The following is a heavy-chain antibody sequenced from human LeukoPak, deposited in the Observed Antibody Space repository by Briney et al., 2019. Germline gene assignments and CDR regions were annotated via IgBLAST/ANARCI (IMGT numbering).Heavy chain of an antibody. V-gene: IGHV3-23*01. CDR3: AKDRGHSNSWTLGMDV. CDR1: GFTFSSYA. J-gene: IGHJ6*02. D-gene: IGHD6-13*01. CDR2: ISGSGGST. Sequence: GGSLRLSCAASGFTFSSYAMSWVRQAPGKGLEWVSAISGSGGSTYYADSVKGRFTISRDNSKNTLYLQMNSLRAEDTAVYYCAKDRGHSNSWTLGMDVWGQGTTVTVSS.